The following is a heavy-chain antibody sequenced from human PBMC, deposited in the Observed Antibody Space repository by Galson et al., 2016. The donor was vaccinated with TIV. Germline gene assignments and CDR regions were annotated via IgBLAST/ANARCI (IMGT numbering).Heavy chain of an antibody. J-gene: IGHJ6*03. CDR3: AKDYMWKEDYYYMDV. Sequence: SLRLSCATSGFTFEHYTMHWVRQAPGRGLEWVSLISWHVDKTYYSDSVKGRLTVSRDNSKKSLYLQMSSLRTEDTALYFCAKDYMWKEDYYYMDVWGKGTRVTGSS. CDR1: GFTFEHYT. D-gene: IGHD1-1*01. V-gene: IGHV3-43*01. CDR2: ISWHVDKT.